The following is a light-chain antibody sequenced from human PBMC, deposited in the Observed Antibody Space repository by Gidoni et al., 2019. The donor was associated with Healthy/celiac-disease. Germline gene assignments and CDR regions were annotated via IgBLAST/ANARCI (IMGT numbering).Light chain of an antibody. V-gene: IGLV3-21*03. J-gene: IGLJ3*02. Sequence: SYVLTQPPSVSVAPGKTARITCGGNNIGSKSVHGYQHKPGQAPVLVVYDDSDRPSGIPERFSGSNSGNTATLTSSRVEAGDEADYYCQVWDSSSDHWVFGGGTKLTVL. CDR2: DDS. CDR1: NIGSKS. CDR3: QVWDSSSDHWV.